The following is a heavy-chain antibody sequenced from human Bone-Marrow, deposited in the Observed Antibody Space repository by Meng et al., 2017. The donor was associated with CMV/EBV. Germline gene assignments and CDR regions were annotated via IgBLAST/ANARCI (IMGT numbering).Heavy chain of an antibody. Sequence: ASVKVSCKASGYDFTSYGVSWVRQAPGQGLEWMGWISAYNGNTNYAQKLQGRVTMTTDTSTSTAYMELRSLRSDDTAVYYCARDLLIVVVPAAIRYYYYGMDVWGQGTTVTVSS. CDR2: ISAYNGNT. V-gene: IGHV1-18*01. J-gene: IGHJ6*02. CDR3: ARDLLIVVVPAAIRYYYYGMDV. CDR1: GYDFTSYG. D-gene: IGHD2-2*01.